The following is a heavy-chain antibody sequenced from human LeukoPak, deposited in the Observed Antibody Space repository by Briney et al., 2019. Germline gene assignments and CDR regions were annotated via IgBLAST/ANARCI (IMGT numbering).Heavy chain of an antibody. J-gene: IGHJ6*03. CDR1: GGRFSYYA. CDR3: GRGPLKQQLVKPDPDYYYYMDV. CDR2: IIPIFGTT. V-gene: IGHV1-69*01. D-gene: IGHD6-13*01. Sequence: GSSVKVSCKASGGRFSYYALTWVRQAPGQGVEWMGGIIPIFGTTNYAQKFQGRVTFTADESTTTAYMELSSLRFEDTAVYYCGRGPLKQQLVKPDPDYYYYMDVWGNGTTVTVSS.